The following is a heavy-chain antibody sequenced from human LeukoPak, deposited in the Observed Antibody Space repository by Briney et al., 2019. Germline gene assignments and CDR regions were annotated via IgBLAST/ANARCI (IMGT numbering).Heavy chain of an antibody. Sequence: SETLSLTCTVSGGSISSSSYYWGWIRQPPGKGLEWIGSIYYSGSTYYNPSLKSRVTISVDTSKNQFSLKLSSVTAADTAVYYCARRLGRKFGERFYYYHYMDVWGKGTTVTIS. CDR1: GGSISSSSYY. CDR3: ARRLGRKFGERFYYYHYMDV. CDR2: IYYSGST. V-gene: IGHV4-39*07. J-gene: IGHJ6*03. D-gene: IGHD3-10*01.